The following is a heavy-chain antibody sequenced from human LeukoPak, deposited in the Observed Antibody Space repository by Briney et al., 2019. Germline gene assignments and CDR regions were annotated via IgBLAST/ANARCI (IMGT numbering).Heavy chain of an antibody. CDR2: IKQDGSEK. J-gene: IGHJ5*02. Sequence: PGGSLRLSCAASGFTFSSYWMSWVRQAPGKGLEWVANIKQDGSEKYYVDSVKGRFTISRDNAKNSLYLQMNSLRAEDTAVYYCAREVAARPGVTWKVLSWGQGTLVTVSS. CDR3: AREVAARPGVTWKVLS. D-gene: IGHD6-6*01. V-gene: IGHV3-7*01. CDR1: GFTFSSYW.